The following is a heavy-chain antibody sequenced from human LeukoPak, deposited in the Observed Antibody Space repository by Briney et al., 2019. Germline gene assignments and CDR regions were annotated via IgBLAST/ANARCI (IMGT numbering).Heavy chain of an antibody. Sequence: KPSETLSLTCAVYGGSFSGYSWSWILQPPGKGLEWIGEITHSGSTNYSPSLESRVTISVGTSKTQFSLKLSSVTAADTAMYYCARGPEWDLPDYFDFWGQGTLVTVSS. D-gene: IGHD1-26*01. V-gene: IGHV4-34*01. CDR2: ITHSGST. J-gene: IGHJ4*02. CDR3: ARGPEWDLPDYFDF. CDR1: GGSFSGYS.